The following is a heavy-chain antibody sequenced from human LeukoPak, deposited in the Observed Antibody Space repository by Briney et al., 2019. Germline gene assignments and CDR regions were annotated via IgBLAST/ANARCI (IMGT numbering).Heavy chain of an antibody. D-gene: IGHD3-10*01. Sequence: PGASVKVSCKASGYTFTSYDINWVRLATGQGLEWMGWMKPNSGNAAYAQKFQGRVTMTRNTSISTAYMELTSLRSEDTAVYYCARTGRTTRSYGSGSFWGYHYYYMDVWGKGTTVTIAS. CDR1: GYTFTSYD. CDR2: MKPNSGNA. CDR3: ARTGRTTRSYGSGSFWGYHYYYMDV. V-gene: IGHV1-8*01. J-gene: IGHJ6*03.